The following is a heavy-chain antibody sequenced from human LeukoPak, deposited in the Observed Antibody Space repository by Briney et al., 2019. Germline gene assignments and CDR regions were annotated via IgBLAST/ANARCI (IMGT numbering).Heavy chain of an antibody. D-gene: IGHD1-26*01. CDR1: GFTFSSYW. CDR2: INSDGSTI. J-gene: IGHJ4*02. CDR3: TRGYSGSYRIDY. V-gene: IGHV3-74*01. Sequence: GGSLRLSCAASGFTFSSYWMHWVRQAPGKGLVWVSRINSDGSTISDADSVKGRFTISRDNAKNTLYLQMNSLRAEDTAVYYCTRGYSGSYRIDYWGQGTLVTVSS.